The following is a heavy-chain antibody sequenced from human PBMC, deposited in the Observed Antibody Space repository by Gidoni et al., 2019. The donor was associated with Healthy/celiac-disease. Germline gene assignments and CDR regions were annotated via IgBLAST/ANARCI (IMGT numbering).Heavy chain of an antibody. V-gene: IGHV1-18*01. J-gene: IGHJ3*02. CDR3: ARIFNEYCSSTSCYMYAFDI. Sequence: QVQLVQSGAEVKKPGASVKVSCKASGYTFTSYGLSWVRQAPGQGLEWMGWISAYNGNTNYAQKLQGRVTMTTDTSTSTAYMELRSLRSDDTAVYYCARIFNEYCSSTSCYMYAFDIWGQGTMVTVSS. D-gene: IGHD2-2*02. CDR1: GYTFTSYG. CDR2: ISAYNGNT.